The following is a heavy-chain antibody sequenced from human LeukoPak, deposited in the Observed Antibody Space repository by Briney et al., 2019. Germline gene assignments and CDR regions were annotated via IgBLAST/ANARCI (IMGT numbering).Heavy chain of an antibody. D-gene: IGHD3-22*01. V-gene: IGHV3-48*01. CDR2: ISSSSSTI. CDR1: GFTFSSYS. J-gene: IGHJ4*02. Sequence: GGSLRLSCAASGFTFSSYSMNWVRQAPGKGLEWVSYISSSSSTIYYADSVKGRFTISRDNSKNTLYLQMNSLRAEDTAVYYCARDLIRSGFYYFDYWGQGTLVTVSS. CDR3: ARDLIRSGFYYFDY.